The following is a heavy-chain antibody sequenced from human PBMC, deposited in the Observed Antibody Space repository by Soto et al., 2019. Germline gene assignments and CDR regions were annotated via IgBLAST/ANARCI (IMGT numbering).Heavy chain of an antibody. CDR3: AKGAFVDDYVCGSYRLGRFDP. V-gene: IGHV3-23*01. Sequence: PGGSLRLSCAASGFTFSSYAMSWVRQAPGKGLEWVSAISGSGGSTYYADSVKGRFTISRDNSKNTLYLKMNSLRAEDTAVYYCAKGAFVDDYVCGSYRLGRFDPWGQGTLVTVSS. CDR1: GFTFSSYA. D-gene: IGHD3-16*02. J-gene: IGHJ5*02. CDR2: ISGSGGST.